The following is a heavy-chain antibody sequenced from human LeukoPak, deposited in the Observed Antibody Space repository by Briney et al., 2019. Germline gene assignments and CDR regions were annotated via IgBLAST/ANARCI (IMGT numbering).Heavy chain of an antibody. CDR3: AKDGSPYNWNDAFDY. D-gene: IGHD1-20*01. CDR2: ISGSGGST. J-gene: IGHJ4*02. V-gene: IGHV3-23*01. CDR1: GFTFSSYA. Sequence: GGSLRLSCAASGFTFSSYAMSWVRQAPGKGLEWVSAISGSGGSTYYADSVRGRFTISRDNSKNTLYLQMNSLRAEDTAVYYCAKDGSPYNWNDAFDYWGQGTLVTVSS.